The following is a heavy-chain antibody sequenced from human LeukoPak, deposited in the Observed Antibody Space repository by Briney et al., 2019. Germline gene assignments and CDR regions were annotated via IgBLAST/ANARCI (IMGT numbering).Heavy chain of an antibody. Sequence: PGGSLRLSCAASGLTFSSYSMNWVRQAPGKGLEWVSSISSSSSYIYYADSVKGRFTISRDNAKNSLYLQMNSLRAEDTAVYYCALDPLVVPDDYYYYGMDVWGKGTTVTVSS. CDR1: GLTFSSYS. D-gene: IGHD2-2*01. CDR2: ISSSSSYI. CDR3: ALDPLVVPDDYYYYGMDV. V-gene: IGHV3-21*01. J-gene: IGHJ6*04.